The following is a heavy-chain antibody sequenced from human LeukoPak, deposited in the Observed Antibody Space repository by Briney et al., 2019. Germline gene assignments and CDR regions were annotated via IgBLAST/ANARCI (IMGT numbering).Heavy chain of an antibody. V-gene: IGHV4-30-4*01. CDR2: IYYSGST. D-gene: IGHD3-22*01. J-gene: IGHJ5*02. Sequence: PSQTLSLTCTVSGGSISSGDYYWSWIRQPPGKGLEWIGYIYYSGSTYYNPSLKSRVTISVDTSKNQFSLKLSSVTAADTAVYYCARAIVVVITNWFVPWGQGTLVTVSS. CDR1: GGSISSGDYY. CDR3: ARAIVVVITNWFVP.